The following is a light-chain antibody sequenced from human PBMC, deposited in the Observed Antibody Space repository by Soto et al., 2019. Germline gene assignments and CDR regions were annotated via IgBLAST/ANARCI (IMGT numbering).Light chain of an antibody. CDR2: GAS. Sequence: EIVLTQSPATLSLSPGERATLSCRASQSVSSHLAWFQQRPGQAPRLLIYGASNRATGIPARFSGRGSGTDFTLTISSLEPEDFAVYYCQQRSNWPRTFGQGTRLEIK. CDR3: QQRSNWPRT. J-gene: IGKJ5*01. CDR1: QSVSSH. V-gene: IGKV3-11*01.